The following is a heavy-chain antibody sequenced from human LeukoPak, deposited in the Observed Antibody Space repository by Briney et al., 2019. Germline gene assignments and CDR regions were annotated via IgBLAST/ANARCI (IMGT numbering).Heavy chain of an antibody. CDR2: IGGDGSAK. D-gene: IGHD3-22*01. J-gene: IGHJ4*02. CDR1: GFPFSDTW. CDR3: ARESGSSGRAGFFDF. Sequence: GGSLRLSCAGSGFPFSDTWMSWVRQAPGKGLEWVAVIGGDGSAKSDAESVKGRFTVSRDNSKNTLFLEMNSLRTEDTAVYHCARESGSSGRAGFFDFWGQGILVTVSS. V-gene: IGHV3-30-3*01.